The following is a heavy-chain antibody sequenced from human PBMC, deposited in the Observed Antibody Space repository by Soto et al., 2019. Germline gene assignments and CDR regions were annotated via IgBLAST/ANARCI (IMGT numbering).Heavy chain of an antibody. CDR1: GGSINDFY. V-gene: IGHV4-59*01. Sequence: RSLTCTVSGGSINDFYWSWIRQPPGKGLEWIGYIYYSGSTDYNPSPKGRVTISVDTSKNQFSLKLRSVTAADTAVYYCARVGGVAARTFDYWGQGTLVTVSS. CDR2: IYYSGST. CDR3: ARVGGVAARTFDY. D-gene: IGHD6-6*01. J-gene: IGHJ4*02.